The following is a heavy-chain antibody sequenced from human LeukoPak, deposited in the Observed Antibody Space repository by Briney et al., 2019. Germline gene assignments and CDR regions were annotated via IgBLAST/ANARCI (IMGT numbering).Heavy chain of an antibody. CDR3: ARGRRRMVRGTLFDY. CDR1: GGSISSYN. V-gene: IGHV4-59*12. Sequence: SETLSLTCTVSGGSISSYNWSWIPQPPGQGLEWIWYTYYSRSSNDNPSLNSRITISVDTSKNHFSLKRSPGTAADTAVYYCARGRRRMVRGTLFDYWGQGNVVTVSS. J-gene: IGHJ4*02. D-gene: IGHD3-10*01. CDR2: TYYSRSS.